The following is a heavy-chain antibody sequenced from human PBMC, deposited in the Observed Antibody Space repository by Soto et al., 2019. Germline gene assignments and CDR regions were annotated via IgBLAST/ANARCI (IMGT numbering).Heavy chain of an antibody. CDR2: IYHSGST. V-gene: IGHV4-4*02. D-gene: IGHD2-2*01. Sequence: TLSLTCAVSSGSISSSNWWSWVRQPPGKGLEWIGEIYHSGSTNYNPSLKSRVTISVDKSKNQFSLKLSSVTAADTAVYYCARIDIVVVPAAMRYYYYMDVWGKGTTVTVPS. J-gene: IGHJ6*03. CDR1: SGSISSSNW. CDR3: ARIDIVVVPAAMRYYYYMDV.